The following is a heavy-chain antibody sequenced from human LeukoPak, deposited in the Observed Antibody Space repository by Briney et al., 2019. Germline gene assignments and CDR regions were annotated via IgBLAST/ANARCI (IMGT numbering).Heavy chain of an antibody. D-gene: IGHD6-13*01. CDR1: GGSISSSDYY. V-gene: IGHV4-39*07. J-gene: IGHJ4*02. CDR3: ARDVVAAAGTWDY. CDR2: IYSSGST. Sequence: PSETLSLTCTVSGGSISSSDYYWGWIRQPPGKGLEWIGSIYSSGSTNYNPSLESRVTMSVDTSKNQLSLKLSSVTAADTAVYYCARDVVAAAGTWDYWGQGTLVTVSS.